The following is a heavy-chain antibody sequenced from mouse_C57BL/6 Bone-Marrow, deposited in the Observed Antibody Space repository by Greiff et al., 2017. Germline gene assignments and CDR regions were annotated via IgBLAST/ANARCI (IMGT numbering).Heavy chain of an antibody. D-gene: IGHD2-4*01. CDR2: IDPANGNT. CDR1: GFNIKNTY. V-gene: IGHV14-3*01. CDR3: ARCYDYSYYFDY. Sequence: EVKLQESVAALVRPWPTVTLSCTVSGFNIKNTYMHWVKQRPEQGLEWIGRIDPANGNTKYAPKFPGKATITADTSSNTAYLQLSSLTSEDTAIYYCARCYDYSYYFDYRGQGTTLTVSS. J-gene: IGHJ2*01.